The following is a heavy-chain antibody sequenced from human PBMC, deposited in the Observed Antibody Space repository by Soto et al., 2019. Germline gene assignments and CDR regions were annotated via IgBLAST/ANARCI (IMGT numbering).Heavy chain of an antibody. CDR2: ISWNSGSI. V-gene: IGHV3-9*01. J-gene: IGHJ4*02. Sequence: LRLSCAASGFTFDDYAMHWVRQAPGKGLEWVSGISWNSGSIGYADSVKGRFTISRDNAKNSLYLQMNSLRAEDTALYYCAKDIWQQSYYFDYWGQGTLVTVSS. CDR1: GFTFDDYA. D-gene: IGHD6-13*01. CDR3: AKDIWQQSYYFDY.